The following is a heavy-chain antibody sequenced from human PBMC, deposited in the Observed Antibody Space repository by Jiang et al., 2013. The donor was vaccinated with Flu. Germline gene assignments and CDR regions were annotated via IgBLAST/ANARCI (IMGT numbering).Heavy chain of an antibody. J-gene: IGHJ3*02. CDR2: ISSSSSDI. Sequence: VQLLESGGGLVKPGESLRLSCAASGFTFTSYSMNWVRQAPGKGLEWVSVISSSSSDIYYADSVKGRFAISRDNAKNSLFLQMNSLRAEDTAVYYCARRYYYDSGSFDAFDIWAKGQWSPSLQ. V-gene: IGHV3-21*01. CDR3: ARRYYYDSGSFDAFDI. CDR1: GFTFTSYS. D-gene: IGHD3-10*01.